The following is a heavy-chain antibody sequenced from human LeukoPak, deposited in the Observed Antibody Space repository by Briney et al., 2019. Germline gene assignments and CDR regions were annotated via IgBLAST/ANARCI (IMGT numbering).Heavy chain of an antibody. J-gene: IGHJ6*02. Sequence: PGGSLRLSCATSGFTFSNYWMNWVRQAPGKGLEWVAVISFGGSNKYYADSVKGRFTMSRDNSKNTLYLQMNSLRAEDTAVYYCARGITGTTSYYYGMDVWGQGTTVTVSS. CDR2: ISFGGSNK. V-gene: IGHV3-30-3*01. D-gene: IGHD1-20*01. CDR3: ARGITGTTSYYYGMDV. CDR1: GFTFSNYW.